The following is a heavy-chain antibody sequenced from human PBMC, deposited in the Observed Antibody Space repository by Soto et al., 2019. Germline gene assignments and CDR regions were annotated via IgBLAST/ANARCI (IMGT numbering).Heavy chain of an antibody. CDR3: AREGRSSNWFDP. Sequence: QVQLVQSGAEVKKPGASVKASCKASGYTFTSYAMHWVRQAPGQRLEWMGWINAGNGNTKYSQKFQGRVTITRDTSASTAYMELSSLRSEDTAVYYCAREGRSSNWFDPWGQGTLVTVSS. J-gene: IGHJ5*02. V-gene: IGHV1-3*01. D-gene: IGHD6-13*01. CDR1: GYTFTSYA. CDR2: INAGNGNT.